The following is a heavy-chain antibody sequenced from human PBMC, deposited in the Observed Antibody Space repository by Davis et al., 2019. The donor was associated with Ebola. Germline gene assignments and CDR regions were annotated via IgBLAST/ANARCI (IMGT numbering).Heavy chain of an antibody. J-gene: IGHJ4*02. CDR1: GFTFSAYS. CDR3: ARDSPGSISSYQNY. D-gene: IGHD2-2*01. Sequence: GESLKISCVASGFTFSAYSMNWVRQAPGKGLEWVANIKQDGSEKYYVDSVKGRFTISRDNAKDSLFLQMNSLRAEDTAVYYCARDSPGSISSYQNYWGQGTLVTVSS. V-gene: IGHV3-7*01. CDR2: IKQDGSEK.